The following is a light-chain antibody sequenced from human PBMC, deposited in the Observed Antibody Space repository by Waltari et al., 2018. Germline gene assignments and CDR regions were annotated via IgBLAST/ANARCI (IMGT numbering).Light chain of an antibody. CDR1: SSNIGSNY. V-gene: IGLV1-47*01. Sequence: QSVLTQPPSESGTPGQRIIISCSGSSSNIGSNYVYWYQQLPGTAPKLLIYRNNKRPSGVPYRFSGSKSGTSASLAISGLRSEDEADYYCAAWDDSLSGFVVFGGGTKLTVL. CDR3: AAWDDSLSGFVV. J-gene: IGLJ2*01. CDR2: RNN.